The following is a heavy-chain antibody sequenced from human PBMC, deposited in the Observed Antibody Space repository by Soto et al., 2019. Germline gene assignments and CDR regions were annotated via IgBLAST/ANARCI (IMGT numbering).Heavy chain of an antibody. J-gene: IGHJ5*02. CDR2: IYYSGST. V-gene: IGHV4-59*08. D-gene: IGHD3-3*01. Sequence: SETLSLTCTVSGGSISSYYWSWIRQPPGKGLEWIGYIYYSGSTNYNPSLKSRVTISVDTSKNQFSLKLSSVTAADTAVYYCARSQYYDFWSGYYFDPWGQATLVTVSS. CDR3: ARSQYYDFWSGYYFDP. CDR1: GGSISSYY.